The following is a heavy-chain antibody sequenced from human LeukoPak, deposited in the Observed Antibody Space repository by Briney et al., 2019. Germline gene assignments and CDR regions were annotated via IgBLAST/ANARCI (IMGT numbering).Heavy chain of an antibody. D-gene: IGHD1-26*01. V-gene: IGHV4-4*07. CDR1: GGSISGYY. CDR2: IYFSGTT. Sequence: SETLSLTCTVSGGSISGYYWSWIRRPAGKGLEWIGRIYFSGTTLYNPSLTGRVTMSVATSKNQFSLRVSSVTAADTAVYFCARGPGMGATYFDYWGQGTLVTVSS. J-gene: IGHJ4*02. CDR3: ARGPGMGATYFDY.